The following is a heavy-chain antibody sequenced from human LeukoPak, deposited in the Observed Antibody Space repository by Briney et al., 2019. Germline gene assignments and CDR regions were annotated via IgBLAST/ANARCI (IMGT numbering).Heavy chain of an antibody. D-gene: IGHD1-26*01. Sequence: PSETLSLTCTVSGASISSSNSSWGGIRQPPGKGLEGIGSMRFGATTSYDPSLKSRVTISIDPSKNQFSLKLSSVTAADTALYYCARGRRGSYFQDYWGQGTLVTVSS. CDR1: GASISSSNSS. V-gene: IGHV4-39*07. J-gene: IGHJ4*02. CDR2: MRFGATT. CDR3: ARGRRGSYFQDY.